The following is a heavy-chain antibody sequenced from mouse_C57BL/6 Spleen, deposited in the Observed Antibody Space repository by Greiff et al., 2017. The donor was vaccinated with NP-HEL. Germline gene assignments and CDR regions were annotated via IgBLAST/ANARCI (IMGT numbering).Heavy chain of an antibody. CDR1: GYAFSSYW. CDR3: ARALITTVAYYFDY. Sequence: VKLQESGAELVKPGASVKISCKASGYAFSSYWMNWVKQRPGKGLEWIGQIYPGDGDTNYNGKFKGKATLTADKSSSTAYMQLSSLTSEDSAVYFCARALITTVAYYFDYWGQGTTLTVSS. V-gene: IGHV1-80*01. CDR2: IYPGDGDT. D-gene: IGHD1-1*01. J-gene: IGHJ2*01.